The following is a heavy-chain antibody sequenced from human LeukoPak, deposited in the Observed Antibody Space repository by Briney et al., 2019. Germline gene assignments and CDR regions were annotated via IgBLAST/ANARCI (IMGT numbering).Heavy chain of an antibody. CDR2: IYSGGST. J-gene: IGHJ1*01. V-gene: IGHV3-53*01. CDR1: GFTASSNY. CDR3: ARGYGPEYFQH. D-gene: IGHD5-18*01. Sequence: PGGSLRLSCAASGFTASSNYMSWVRQAPGKGLEWVSVIYSGGSTYYADSVKGRFTISRENSKNTLYLQMNSLRAEDTAVYYCARGYGPEYFQHWGQGTLVTVSS.